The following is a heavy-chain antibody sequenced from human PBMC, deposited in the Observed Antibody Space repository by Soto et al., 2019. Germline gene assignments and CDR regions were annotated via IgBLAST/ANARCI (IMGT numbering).Heavy chain of an antibody. Sequence: LSLTCTVSGGSISSYYWSWIRQPPGKGLEWIGYIYYSGSTNYNPSLKSRVTISVDTSKNQFSLKLSSVTAADTAVYYCASMFGLSAFDIWGQGTMVTVSS. CDR1: GGSISSYY. V-gene: IGHV4-59*01. CDR3: ASMFGLSAFDI. CDR2: IYYSGST. D-gene: IGHD3-10*02. J-gene: IGHJ3*02.